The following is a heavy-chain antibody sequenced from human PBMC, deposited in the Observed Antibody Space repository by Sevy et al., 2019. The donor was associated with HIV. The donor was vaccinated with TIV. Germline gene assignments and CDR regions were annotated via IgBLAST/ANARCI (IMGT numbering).Heavy chain of an antibody. Sequence: GGSLRLSCAASGFTFSSYAMHWVRQAPGKGLEWVAVISYDGSNKYYADSVKGQFTISRDNSKNTLYLQMNSLRAEDTAVYYCAREWMRKIDAFDIWGQGTMVTVSS. CDR3: AREWMRKIDAFDI. D-gene: IGHD5-12*01. J-gene: IGHJ3*02. V-gene: IGHV3-30-3*01. CDR2: ISYDGSNK. CDR1: GFTFSSYA.